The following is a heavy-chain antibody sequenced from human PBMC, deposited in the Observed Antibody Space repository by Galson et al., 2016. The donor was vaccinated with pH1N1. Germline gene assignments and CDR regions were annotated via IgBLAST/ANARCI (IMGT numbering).Heavy chain of an antibody. Sequence: SLRLSCAASGFTFSNTWMHWVRQAPGKGLEWVGRIKSKFHGGATDYAAPVQGRFTIPRDDSENTLYLQMNSLKTEEAALYYCLGWHDDAWGTGNTFEVWGQGTMVSVSS. CDR1: GFTFSNTW. J-gene: IGHJ3*01. CDR2: IKSKFHGGAT. D-gene: IGHD1-14*01. CDR3: LGWHDDAWGTGNTFEV. V-gene: IGHV3-15*01.